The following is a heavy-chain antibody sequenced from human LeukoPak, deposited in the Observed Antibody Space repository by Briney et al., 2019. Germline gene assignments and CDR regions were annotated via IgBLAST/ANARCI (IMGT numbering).Heavy chain of an antibody. CDR3: AKRLGYCSSTSCYRPDAFDI. CDR2: ISGSGGST. J-gene: IGHJ3*02. D-gene: IGHD2-2*01. CDR1: GFTFTMFG. Sequence: GGSLRLSCAASGFTFTMFGMNWVRQAPGKGLEWVSAISGSGGSTYYADSVKGRFTISRDNSKNTLYLQMNSLRAEDTAVYYCAKRLGYCSSTSCYRPDAFDIWGQGTMVTVSS. V-gene: IGHV3-23*01.